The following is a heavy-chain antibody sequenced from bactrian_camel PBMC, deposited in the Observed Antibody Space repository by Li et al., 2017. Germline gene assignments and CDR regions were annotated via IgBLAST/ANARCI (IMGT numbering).Heavy chain of an antibody. J-gene: IGHJ4*01. V-gene: IGHV3S55*01. Sequence: QLVESGGGSVQAGGSLTLSCAASGNSWSRYYRMGWFRQAPGKEREAVAGIGADGSTDYADSVKGRFTISKDSAKNTLYLQMNSLKPEDTAMYYCAAGRRLFGYNPWKSSRSYNYWGQGTQVTVS. D-gene: IGHD3*01. CDR2: IGADGST. CDR3: AAGRRLFGYNPWKSSRSYNY. CDR1: GNSWSRYYR.